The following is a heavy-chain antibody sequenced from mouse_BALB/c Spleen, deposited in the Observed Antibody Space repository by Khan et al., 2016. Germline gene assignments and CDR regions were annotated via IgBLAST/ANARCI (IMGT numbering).Heavy chain of an antibody. D-gene: IGHD1-1*01. CDR2: ISYSGST. J-gene: IGHJ4*01. Sequence: VQLKQSGPGLVKPSQSLSLTCTVTGYSITSDYAWNWIRQFPGNKLEWMGYISYSGSTSYNPYLKSRISITRDTSNNQFFLQLNSVTSEDTATYYCARSDYDSKDAMDYWGQGTSVTVSS. CDR1: GYSITSDYA. V-gene: IGHV3-2*02. CDR3: ARSDYDSKDAMDY.